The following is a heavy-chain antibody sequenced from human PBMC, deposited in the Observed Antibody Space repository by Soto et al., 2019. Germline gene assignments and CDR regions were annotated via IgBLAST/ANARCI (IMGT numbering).Heavy chain of an antibody. CDR1: GFTFSDHY. V-gene: IGHV3-72*01. Sequence: GGSLRLSSAASGFTFSDHYMDWVRQAPGKGLEWVGRTRNKANSYTTEYAASVKGRFTISRDDSKNSLYLQMNSLKTEDTAVYYCAREGLSDDYFDYWGQGTLVTVSS. CDR3: AREGLSDDYFDY. J-gene: IGHJ4*02. CDR2: TRNKANSYTT.